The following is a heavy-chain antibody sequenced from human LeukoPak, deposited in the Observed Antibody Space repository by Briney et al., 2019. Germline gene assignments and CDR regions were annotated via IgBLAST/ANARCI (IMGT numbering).Heavy chain of an antibody. CDR1: GGSITTFF. V-gene: IGHV4-59*01. CDR2: IYYTGNT. J-gene: IGHJ4*02. Sequence: PSETLSPTCSVSGGSITTFFWNWIRQPPGKGLEWIGSIYYTGNTHYNSSLKSRVTVSQDTSRNRVSLKLTSVTAADTAVYYCARGPLYEYHSGTFVNWGQGTLVTVSS. CDR3: ARGPLYEYHSGTFVN. D-gene: IGHD3-10*01.